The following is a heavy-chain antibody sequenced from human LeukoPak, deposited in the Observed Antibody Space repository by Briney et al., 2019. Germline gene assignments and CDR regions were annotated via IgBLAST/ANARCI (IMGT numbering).Heavy chain of an antibody. CDR3: AKGAVEMATDYFDY. J-gene: IGHJ4*02. V-gene: IGHV3-23*01. Sequence: GGSLRLSCAASGFTFDNSVMSWVRQAPGKGLEWVSAISGSGGSTYYADSVKGRFTISRDNSKNTLYLQMNSLRAEDTAVYYCAKGAVEMATDYFDYWGQGTLVTVSS. CDR1: GFTFDNSV. D-gene: IGHD5-24*01. CDR2: ISGSGGST.